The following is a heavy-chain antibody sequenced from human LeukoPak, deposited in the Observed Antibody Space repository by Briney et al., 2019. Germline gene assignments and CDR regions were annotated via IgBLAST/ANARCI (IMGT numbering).Heavy chain of an antibody. CDR2: IGTAGDT. CDR3: AKGRVGHSPGYYYGNDAFDI. D-gene: IGHD3-22*01. V-gene: IGHV3-13*01. CDR1: GFTFSSYD. Sequence: GGSLRLSCAASGFTFSSYDMHWVRQATGKGLEWVSAIGTAGDTYYPGSVKGRFTISRENAKNSLYLQMNSLRAGDTAVYYCAKGRVGHSPGYYYGNDAFDIWGQGTMVTVSS. J-gene: IGHJ3*02.